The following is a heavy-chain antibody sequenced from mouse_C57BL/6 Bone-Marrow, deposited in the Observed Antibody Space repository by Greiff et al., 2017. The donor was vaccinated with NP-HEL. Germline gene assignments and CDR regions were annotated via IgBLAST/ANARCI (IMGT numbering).Heavy chain of an antibody. Sequence: EVQVVESGGGLVKPGGSLKLSCAASGFTFSSYAMSWVRQTPAKRLEWVATISDGGSYTYYPDNVKGRFTISRDNAKNNLYLQMSHLKSEDTAMYYCARGKGGFITTVGGDYWGQGTTLTVSS. CDR3: ARGKGGFITTVGGDY. D-gene: IGHD1-1*01. J-gene: IGHJ2*01. CDR1: GFTFSSYA. V-gene: IGHV5-4*01. CDR2: ISDGGSYT.